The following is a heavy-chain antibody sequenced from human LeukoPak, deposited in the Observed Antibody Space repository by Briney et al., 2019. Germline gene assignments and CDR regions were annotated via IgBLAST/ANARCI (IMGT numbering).Heavy chain of an antibody. D-gene: IGHD3-10*01. J-gene: IGHJ3*02. CDR1: GYTFTGYY. Sequence: GASVEVSCKASGYTFTGYYMHWVRQAPGQGLEWMGWINPNSGGTNYAQKFQGRVTMTRDTSISTAYMELSRLRSDDTAVYYCARLVRGVIDYDAFDIWGQGTMVTVSS. CDR2: INPNSGGT. V-gene: IGHV1-2*02. CDR3: ARLVRGVIDYDAFDI.